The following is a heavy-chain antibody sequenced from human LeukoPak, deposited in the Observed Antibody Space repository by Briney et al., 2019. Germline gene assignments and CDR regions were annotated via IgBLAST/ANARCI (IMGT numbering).Heavy chain of an antibody. J-gene: IGHJ4*02. V-gene: IGHV3-23*01. D-gene: IGHD3-22*01. Sequence: GGSLRLSCAASGFTFSSHAMSWVRQAPGKGLEWVSAISGSGGSTYYADSVKGRFTISRDNSKNTLYLQMNSLRAEDTAVYYCAIYYYYDSSGYYSNVSYWGQGTLVTVSS. CDR2: ISGSGGST. CDR1: GFTFSSHA. CDR3: AIYYYYDSSGYYSNVSY.